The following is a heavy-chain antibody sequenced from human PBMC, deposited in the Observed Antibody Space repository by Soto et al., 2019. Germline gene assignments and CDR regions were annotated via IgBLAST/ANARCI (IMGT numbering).Heavy chain of an antibody. D-gene: IGHD2-2*01. J-gene: IGHJ6*02. Sequence: QLQLQESGSGLVKPSQTLSLTCAVSGGSISSGGYSWSWIRQPPGKGLEWIGYIYHSGSTYYNPSLKSRVTISVDRSKNQFSLKLSSVTAADTAVYYCARGRGYCISTSCPHYYGMDVWAKGPRSPSP. V-gene: IGHV4-30-2*01. CDR3: ARGRGYCISTSCPHYYGMDV. CDR1: GGSISSGGYS. CDR2: IYHSGST.